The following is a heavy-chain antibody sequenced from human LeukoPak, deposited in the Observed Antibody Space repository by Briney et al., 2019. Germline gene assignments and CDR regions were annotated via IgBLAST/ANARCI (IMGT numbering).Heavy chain of an antibody. D-gene: IGHD5-12*01. V-gene: IGHV4-34*01. J-gene: IGHJ5*02. CDR1: GGSFSGYY. CDR3: ARIRNRVATP. CDR2: INHSGST. Sequence: NPSETLSLTCAVYGGSFSGYYRSWIRQPPGKGLEWIGEINHSGSTNYNPSLKSRVTISVDTSKNQFSLKLSSVTAADTAVYYCARIRNRVATPWGQGTLVTVSS.